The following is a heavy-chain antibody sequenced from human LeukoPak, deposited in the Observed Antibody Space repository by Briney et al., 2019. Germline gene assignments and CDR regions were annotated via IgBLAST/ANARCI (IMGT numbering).Heavy chain of an antibody. D-gene: IGHD6-19*01. Sequence: LSETLSLTCTVSGGSISSYYWSWIRQPAGKGLEWIGRIYTSGSTNYNPSLKSRVTMSVDTSKNQFSLKLSSVTAADTAVYYCARERYSSGWSHYYYYMDVWGKGTTVTISS. V-gene: IGHV4-4*07. J-gene: IGHJ6*03. CDR1: GGSISSYY. CDR3: ARERYSSGWSHYYYYMDV. CDR2: IYTSGST.